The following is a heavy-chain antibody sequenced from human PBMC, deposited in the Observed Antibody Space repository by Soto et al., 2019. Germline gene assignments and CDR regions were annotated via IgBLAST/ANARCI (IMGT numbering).Heavy chain of an antibody. J-gene: IGHJ4*02. CDR3: AKKANSGLGSQYLDN. Sequence: GGSLRLSCAAYGFTFSSYSMSWVRQAPGKGLEWVSGFRTGGDDATTYYADSVKGRFTISRDNSKNMLFLQMNSLRAEDTAIYYCAKKANSGLGSQYLDNWGQGTLVTVSS. D-gene: IGHD3-10*01. V-gene: IGHV3-23*01. CDR1: GFTFSSYS. CDR2: FRTGGDDATT.